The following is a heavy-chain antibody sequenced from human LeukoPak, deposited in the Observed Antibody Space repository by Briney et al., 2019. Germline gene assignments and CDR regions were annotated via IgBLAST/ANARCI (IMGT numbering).Heavy chain of an antibody. V-gene: IGHV4-38-2*01. CDR1: GFTFSSDAM. Sequence: PGGSLRLSCAASGFTFSSDAMSWIRQPPGKGLEWIGSIYYSGSTYYNPSLKSRVTISVDTSKNQFSLKLSSVTAADTAVYYCARGDVSSSPGGYYFDYWGQGTLVIVSS. CDR3: ARGDVSSSPGGYYFDY. D-gene: IGHD6-13*01. CDR2: IYYSGST. J-gene: IGHJ4*02.